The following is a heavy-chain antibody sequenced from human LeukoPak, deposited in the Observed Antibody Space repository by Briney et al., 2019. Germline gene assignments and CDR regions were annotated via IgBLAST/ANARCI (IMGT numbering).Heavy chain of an antibody. CDR1: GGSISRYY. CDR2: ISYTGST. CDR3: ARTAKYYYGSETYYFFDY. J-gene: IGHJ4*02. D-gene: IGHD3-10*01. Sequence: SETLSLTCTISGGSISRYYWSWIRKPPGKALEWIGYISYTGSTTYNSSLKSRVTISLDTSQNQFSLKLTSVTPADTAVYYCARTAKYYYGSETYYFFDYWGQGTLVTVSS. V-gene: IGHV4-59*01.